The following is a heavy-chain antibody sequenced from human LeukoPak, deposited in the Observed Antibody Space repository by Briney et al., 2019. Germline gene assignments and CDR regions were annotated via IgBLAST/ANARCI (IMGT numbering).Heavy chain of an antibody. D-gene: IGHD3-22*01. CDR1: GGSISSNY. CDR3: AWGDSSGYPFDP. Sequence: SETLSLTCTVSGGSISSNYWSWIRQPAGKGLEYIGRIYTTGGTSGSTYYNPSLKSRVTISVDTSKNQFSLKLSSVTAADTAVYYCAWGDSSGYPFDPWGQGTLVTVSS. J-gene: IGHJ5*02. CDR2: IYTTGGTSGST. V-gene: IGHV4-4*07.